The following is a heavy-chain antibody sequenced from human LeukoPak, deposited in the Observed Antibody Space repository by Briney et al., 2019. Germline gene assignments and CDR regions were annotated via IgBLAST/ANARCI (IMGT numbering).Heavy chain of an antibody. CDR2: ISDDGSTK. CDR3: AKDRYYDIRGRLDP. CDR1: GFTFSFYG. D-gene: IGHD3-10*02. J-gene: IGHJ5*02. V-gene: IGHV3-30*18. Sequence: GGSLRLSCAASGFTFSFYGIHWVRQAPGKGLEWVAVISDDGSTKYYSDSVKGRFTVSRDNSKDTLYLQMNSLTTEDTAVYCAKDRYYDIRGRLDPWGQGTLVTVSS.